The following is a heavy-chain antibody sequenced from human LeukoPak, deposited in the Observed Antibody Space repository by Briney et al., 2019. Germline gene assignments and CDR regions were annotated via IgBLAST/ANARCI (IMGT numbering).Heavy chain of an antibody. CDR3: AKDLAGYSSITTFDY. D-gene: IGHD6-13*01. CDR2: ISGSGDST. Sequence: GGSLRLSCAASGFTFSSFALSWVRQAPGKGLEWVSSISGSGDSTYYADSVKGRFTISRDNSKDTLYLQMNSLRAEDTAVYYCAKDLAGYSSITTFDYWGQGTLVTVSS. CDR1: GFTFSSFA. J-gene: IGHJ4*02. V-gene: IGHV3-23*01.